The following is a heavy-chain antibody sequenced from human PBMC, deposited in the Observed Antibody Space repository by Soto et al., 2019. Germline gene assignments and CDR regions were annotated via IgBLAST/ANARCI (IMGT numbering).Heavy chain of an antibody. CDR1: GYTFTTYD. CDR2: MNPYNGNT. Sequence: QVPLAQSGGEVKKPGASVKVSCKASGYTFTTYDIHWVRQVTGQGLEWMGWMNPYNGNTGSTQKFQGRVTMTRNTSISTVYMELTSLRSEDTAVYYCARRKERSGPHYFDYWGQGSLVTVSS. CDR3: ARRKERSGPHYFDY. V-gene: IGHV1-8*01. J-gene: IGHJ4*02. D-gene: IGHD6-25*01.